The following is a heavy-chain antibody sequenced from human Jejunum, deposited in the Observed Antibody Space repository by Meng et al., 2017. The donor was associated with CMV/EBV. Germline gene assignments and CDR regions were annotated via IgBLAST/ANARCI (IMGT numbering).Heavy chain of an antibody. CDR1: FSDYT. D-gene: IGHD3-10*01. CDR3: VKDYPRTTSVNYGKVFFDD. V-gene: IGHV3-23*01. Sequence: FSDYTMSWVRQAPGKGLEWVAGIDHGGGRTWDAESVGGRFTISRDNSKNTVFLQMSRLRLEDTAVYYCVKDYPRTTSVNYGKVFFDDWGLGTLVTVSS. J-gene: IGHJ4*02. CDR2: IDHGGGRT.